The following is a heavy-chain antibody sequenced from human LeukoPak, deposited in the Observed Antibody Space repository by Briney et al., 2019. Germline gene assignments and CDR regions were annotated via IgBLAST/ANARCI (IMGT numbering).Heavy chain of an antibody. V-gene: IGHV4-59*01. CDR1: DVSISSYY. CDR2: ISYSGST. Sequence: SETLSLTCTVSDVSISSYYWIWIRQPPGKGLEWIGYISYSGSTNYNPSLKSRVTTSMDTSNSQFSLKLNSVTAADTALYYCARGEAVAGILKYWGQGTLVTVSS. CDR3: ARGEAVAGILKY. D-gene: IGHD6-19*01. J-gene: IGHJ4*02.